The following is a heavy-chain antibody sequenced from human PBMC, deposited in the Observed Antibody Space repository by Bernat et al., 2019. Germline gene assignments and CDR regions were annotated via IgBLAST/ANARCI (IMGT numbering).Heavy chain of an antibody. D-gene: IGHD3-10*01. CDR3: AKEYYYGSGSYPYWYFDL. J-gene: IGHJ2*01. Sequence: QVQLVESGGGVVQPGRSLRLSCAASGFTFSSYGMHWVRQAPGKGLEWVAVISYDGSNKYYADSVKGRFTISRDNSKNTLYLQMNSLGAEDTAVYYCAKEYYYGSGSYPYWYFDLWGRGTLVTVSS. V-gene: IGHV3-30*18. CDR2: ISYDGSNK. CDR1: GFTFSSYG.